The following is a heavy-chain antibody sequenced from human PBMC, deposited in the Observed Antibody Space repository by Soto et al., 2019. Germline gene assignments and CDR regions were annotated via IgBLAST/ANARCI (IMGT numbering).Heavy chain of an antibody. CDR3: GRGYNYADY. CDR2: IWYDGSND. J-gene: IGHJ4*02. Sequence: LRLSCAASGFSFSTYGMQWVRQAPGKGLEWVAEIWYDGSNDFYSDSVKGRFTISRDNAKNTLFLQMNSLRAEDTAMYYCGRGYNYADYWGQGTQVTVSS. V-gene: IGHV3-33*01. CDR1: GFSFSTYG. D-gene: IGHD5-18*01.